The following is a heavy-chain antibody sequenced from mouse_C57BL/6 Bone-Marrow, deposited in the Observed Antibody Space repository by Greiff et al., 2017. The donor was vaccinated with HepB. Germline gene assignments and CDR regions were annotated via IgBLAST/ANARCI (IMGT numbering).Heavy chain of an antibody. V-gene: IGHV5-4*03. Sequence: EVKLVESGGGLVKPGGSLKLSCAASGFTFSSYAMSWVRQTPEKRLEWVATISDGGSYTYYPDNVKGRFTISRDNAKNNLYLQMSHLKSEDTAMYYCARVDGQGFAYWGQGTLVTVSA. CDR2: ISDGGSYT. CDR1: GFTFSSYA. J-gene: IGHJ3*01. D-gene: IGHD2-3*01. CDR3: ARVDGQGFAY.